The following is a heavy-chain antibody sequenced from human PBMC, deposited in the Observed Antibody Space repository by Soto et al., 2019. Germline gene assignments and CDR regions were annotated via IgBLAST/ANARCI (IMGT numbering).Heavy chain of an antibody. V-gene: IGHV3-23*01. D-gene: IGHD6-13*01. CDR1: GFTFSSYA. Sequence: GGSLRLSCAASGFTFSSYAMSWVRQAPGKGLEWVSAISGSGGSTYYADSVKGRFTISRDNSKNTLYLQMNSLRAEDTAVYYWARAQCSTWCSNVGPWGRGTLATASS. J-gene: IGHJ5*02. CDR3: ARAQCSTWCSNVGP. CDR2: ISGSGGST.